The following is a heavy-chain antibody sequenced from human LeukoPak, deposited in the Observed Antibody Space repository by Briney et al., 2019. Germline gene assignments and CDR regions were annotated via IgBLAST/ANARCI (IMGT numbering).Heavy chain of an antibody. CDR1: GGSISSGSYY. CDR2: INHGGST. D-gene: IGHD4-17*01. J-gene: IGHJ4*02. V-gene: IGHV4-39*07. CDR3: ARGSHDYGDFYLFDY. Sequence: PSETLSLTCTVSGGSISSGSYYWAWIRQPPGKGLEWIGEINHGGSTNYNPPLKSRVTMSVDTSKNQFSLKLTSVTAADTSVYYCARGSHDYGDFYLFDYWGQGTLVTVSS.